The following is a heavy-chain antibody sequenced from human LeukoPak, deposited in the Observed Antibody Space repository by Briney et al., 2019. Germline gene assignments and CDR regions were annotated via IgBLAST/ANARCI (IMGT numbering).Heavy chain of an antibody. CDR1: GGSISSSSYY. D-gene: IGHD2-15*01. J-gene: IGHJ4*02. Sequence: SETLSHTCTVSGGSISSSSYYWGWIRQPPGKGLEWIGSIYYSGSTYYNPSLKSRVTISVDTSKNQFSLKLSSVTAADTAVYYCARRGGIVARPFDYWGQGTLVTVSS. CDR3: ARRGGIVARPFDY. V-gene: IGHV4-39*01. CDR2: IYYSGST.